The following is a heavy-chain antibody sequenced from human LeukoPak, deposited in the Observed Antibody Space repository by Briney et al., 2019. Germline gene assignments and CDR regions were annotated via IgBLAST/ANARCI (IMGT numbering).Heavy chain of an antibody. Sequence: ASVKVSCKASAYGFSTYDINWVRQATGQGLEWMGWMNPDSGNTGYAQKFQGRVTITRNTSISTAYMELSSLKSDDTAVYYCARDPERGAAALGYYYYYMDVWGKGTTVTISS. D-gene: IGHD6-13*01. CDR1: AYGFSTYD. CDR2: MNPDSGNT. J-gene: IGHJ6*03. CDR3: ARDPERGAAALGYYYYYMDV. V-gene: IGHV1-8*03.